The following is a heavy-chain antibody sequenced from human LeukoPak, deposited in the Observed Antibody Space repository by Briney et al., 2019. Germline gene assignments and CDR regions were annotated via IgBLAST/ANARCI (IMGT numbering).Heavy chain of an antibody. J-gene: IGHJ4*02. Sequence: ASVKVSCKASGYTFTGYYMHWVRQAPRQGLEWMGWINPNSGGTNSAQNFQVRVTMTMETSTSTAYMELSRLRSDDPAVYYCVRSGGYNCVPDYLGQGAMVSVSS. D-gene: IGHD1-1*01. CDR2: INPNSGGT. CDR3: VRSGGYNCVPDY. CDR1: GYTFTGYY. V-gene: IGHV1-2*02.